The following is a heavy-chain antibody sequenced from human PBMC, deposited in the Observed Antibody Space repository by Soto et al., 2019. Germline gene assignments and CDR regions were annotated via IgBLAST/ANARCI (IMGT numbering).Heavy chain of an antibody. CDR3: ARPLYGSGSVWFDP. V-gene: IGHV3-7*03. Sequence: LRLSCSASGFTFSGYWMTWVRQAPGKGLELVANIKEDGSEKYYVDSVKGRFTISRDNPKNSLYLQMNSLRADDTAVYYCARPLYGSGSVWFDPWGQGTQVTVSS. J-gene: IGHJ5*02. CDR1: GFTFSGYW. CDR2: IKEDGSEK. D-gene: IGHD3-10*01.